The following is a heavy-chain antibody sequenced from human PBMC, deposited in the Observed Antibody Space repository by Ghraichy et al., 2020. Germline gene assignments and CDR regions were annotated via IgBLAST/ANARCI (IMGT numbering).Heavy chain of an antibody. J-gene: IGHJ3*02. CDR1: GFTFSSYA. V-gene: IGHV3-23*01. D-gene: IGHD2-21*02. CDR3: AKDLWGDSPPHDAFDI. CDR2: ISGSGGST. Sequence: GESLNISCAASGFTFSSYAMSWVRQAPGKGLEWVSAISGSGGSTYYADSVKGRFTISRDNSKNTLYLQMNSLRAEDTAVYYCAKDLWGDSPPHDAFDIWGQGTMVTVSS.